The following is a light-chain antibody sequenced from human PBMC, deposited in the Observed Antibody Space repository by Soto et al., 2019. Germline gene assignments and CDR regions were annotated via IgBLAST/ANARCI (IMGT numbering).Light chain of an antibody. CDR1: QSVSSN. J-gene: IGKJ5*01. CDR2: GAS. Sequence: MTQSPSTLAVSAGEGATLSCGASQSVSSNLVWYQHKPGQAPRLLIYGASTRATDIPDRFSGSGSGTDFTLTISRLEPEDFAVYYCQQYGSSLITFGQGTRLEI. V-gene: IGKV3-20*01. CDR3: QQYGSSLIT.